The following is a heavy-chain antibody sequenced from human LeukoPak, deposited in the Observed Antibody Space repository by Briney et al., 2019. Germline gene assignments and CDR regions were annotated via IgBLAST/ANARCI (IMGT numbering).Heavy chain of an antibody. J-gene: IGHJ4*02. D-gene: IGHD3-22*01. CDR3: ARGLDDSSGYYYDY. V-gene: IGHV3-53*01. CDR1: GFTVSSNY. CDR2: IYSGGST. Sequence: GGSLRLSCAASGFTVSSNYMSWVRQAPGKGLEWVSVIYSGGSTYYADSVKGRFTISRDNSKNTLYLQMNSLRAEDTAAYYCARGLDDSSGYYYDYWGQGTLATVSS.